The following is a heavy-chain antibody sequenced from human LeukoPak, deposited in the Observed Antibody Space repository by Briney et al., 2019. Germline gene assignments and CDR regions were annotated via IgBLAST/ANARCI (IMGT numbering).Heavy chain of an antibody. D-gene: IGHD3-16*02. CDR1: GFTFSSYD. CDR3: ARGGIRLGGVIVLGMDV. J-gene: IGHJ6*02. Sequence: GGSLRLSCAASGFTFSSYDMHWVRQAKGKGLEWVSAIGTAGDTYYPGSVKGRFTISRENAKNSLYLQMNSLRAGDTAVYYCARGGIRLGGVIVLGMDVWGQGTTVTVSS. V-gene: IGHV3-13*01. CDR2: IGTAGDT.